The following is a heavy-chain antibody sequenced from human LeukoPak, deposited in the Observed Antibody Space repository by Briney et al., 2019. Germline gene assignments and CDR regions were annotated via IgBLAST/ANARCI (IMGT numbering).Heavy chain of an antibody. V-gene: IGHV3-7*04. Sequence: GGSLRLSCAASGVNFNSYWMSWVRQAPGKGLECVANIKQDGSDIYFVDSVKGRFTISRDNAKNSLYLQMNSLRGEDTAVYYCARARYGSGGYFFDFWGQGTLVTVSS. CDR3: ARARYGSGGYFFDF. CDR2: IKQDGSDI. D-gene: IGHD3-10*01. J-gene: IGHJ4*02. CDR1: GVNFNSYW.